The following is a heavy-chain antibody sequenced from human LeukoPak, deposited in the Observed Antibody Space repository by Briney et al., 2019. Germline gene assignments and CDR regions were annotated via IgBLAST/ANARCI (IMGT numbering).Heavy chain of an antibody. D-gene: IGHD2-8*01. CDR3: ARGPRWVSANTFDY. CDR1: VYTFTVYY. CDR2: INPNSGGT. Sequence: ASVKVSCKSSVYTFTVYYMHWVRQAPGQGLEWMGWINPNSGGTNYTQKFQGRVTMNRDTSISTAYRELNRLSCDDTAVYYCARGPRWVSANTFDYWAREPWSPSPQ. J-gene: IGHJ4*02. V-gene: IGHV1-2*02.